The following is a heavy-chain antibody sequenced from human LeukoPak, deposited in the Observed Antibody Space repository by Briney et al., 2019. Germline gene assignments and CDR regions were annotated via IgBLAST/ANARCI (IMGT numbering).Heavy chain of an antibody. V-gene: IGHV4-59*01. J-gene: IGHJ4*02. CDR3: ARASRTYPSYFDY. D-gene: IGHD2-2*01. CDR1: GGSISTYC. CDR2: IYYSGST. Sequence: SQTLSLTCTVSGGSISTYCWSWIRQPPGKGLEWIGYIYYSGSTNYNPSLKSRVTISVDTSKNQFSLKLSSVTAADTAVYYCARASRTYPSYFDYWGQGTLVTVSS.